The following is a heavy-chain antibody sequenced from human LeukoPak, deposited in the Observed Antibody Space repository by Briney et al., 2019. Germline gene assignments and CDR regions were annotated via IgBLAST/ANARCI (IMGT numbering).Heavy chain of an antibody. CDR2: ISYDGNTK. CDR3: ARGDTYSSSWFGEYNWFDP. J-gene: IGHJ5*02. Sequence: GGSLRLSCAASGFTFSNYAMHWVRQAPGKGLEWVAVISYDGNTKYYTDSVKGRFTISGDSSKNTLYLQMNSLRPDDTAVYYCARGDTYSSSWFGEYNWFDPWGQGTLVTVSS. V-gene: IGHV3-30*04. CDR1: GFTFSNYA. D-gene: IGHD6-13*01.